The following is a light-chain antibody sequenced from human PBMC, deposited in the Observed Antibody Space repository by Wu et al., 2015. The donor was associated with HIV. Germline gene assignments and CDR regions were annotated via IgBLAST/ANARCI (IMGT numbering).Light chain of an antibody. CDR1: QSLGTY. J-gene: IGKJ3*01. CDR2: EAS. V-gene: IGKV3-11*01. Sequence: EIVLTQSPATLSSSPGERVTLSCRASQSLGTYLAWYQQKPGQAPRLLIYEASSRATGIPDRFTASGSGTDFTLTISNLEPEDFAVYYCQHRSSSPGVTFGPGTKVDVK. CDR3: QHRSSSPGVT.